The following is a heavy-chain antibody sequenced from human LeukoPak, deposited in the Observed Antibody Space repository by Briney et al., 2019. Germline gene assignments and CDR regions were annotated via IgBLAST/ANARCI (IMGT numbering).Heavy chain of an antibody. D-gene: IGHD1-1*01. CDR2: IYYSGST. CDR3: ARDRTEDVFDI. CDR1: GGSISSYY. J-gene: IGHJ3*02. Sequence: PSETLSLICTVSGGSISSYYWSWIRQPPGKGLEWIGYIYYSGSTNYNPSLKSRVTISVDTSKNQFSLKLSSVTAADTAVYYCARDRTEDVFDIWGQGTMVTVSS. V-gene: IGHV4-59*01.